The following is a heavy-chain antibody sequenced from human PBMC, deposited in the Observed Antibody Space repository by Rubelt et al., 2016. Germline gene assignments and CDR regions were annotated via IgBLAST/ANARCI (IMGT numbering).Heavy chain of an antibody. D-gene: IGHD1-26*01. J-gene: IGHJ6*03. Sequence: GGSISSSSYYWGWIRQPPGKGLEWIGSIYYSGSTYYNPSLKSRVTISVDTSKNQFSLKLSSVTAADTAVYYCASPGRGSGAYYYYYYMDGWGKGTTVTVSS. CDR2: IYYSGST. CDR1: GGSISSSSYY. V-gene: IGHV4-39*01. CDR3: ASPGRGSGAYYYYYYMDG.